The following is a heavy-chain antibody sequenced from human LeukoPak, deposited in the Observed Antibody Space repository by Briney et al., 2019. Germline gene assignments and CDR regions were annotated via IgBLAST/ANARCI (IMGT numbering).Heavy chain of an antibody. CDR3: ARDPGERPADNYYYYGMDV. Sequence: ASVKVSCKASGYTFTSYSISWVRQAPGQGLEWMGWISAYNGNTNYAQKLQGRVTMTTDTSTSTAYMELRSLRSDDTAVYYCARDPGERPADNYYYYGMDVWGKGTTVTVSS. CDR1: GYTFTSYS. J-gene: IGHJ6*04. CDR2: ISAYNGNT. V-gene: IGHV1-18*04. D-gene: IGHD2-2*01.